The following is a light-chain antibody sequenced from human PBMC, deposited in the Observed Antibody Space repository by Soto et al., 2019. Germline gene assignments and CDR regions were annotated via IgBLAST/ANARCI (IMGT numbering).Light chain of an antibody. CDR3: SSYAGSPYV. Sequence: QSVLTQPPSASGSPGQSVTISCTGTSSDVGGYNYVSWFQQHPGKPPKLMIYDVNKRPSGVPDRFSGSKSGNTASLTVSGPQAGDEADYYCSSYAGSPYVFGTGTKVTVL. CDR1: SSDVGGYNY. CDR2: DVN. V-gene: IGLV2-8*01. J-gene: IGLJ1*01.